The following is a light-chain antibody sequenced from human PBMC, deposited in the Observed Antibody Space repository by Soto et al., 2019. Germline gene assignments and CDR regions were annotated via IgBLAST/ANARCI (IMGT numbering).Light chain of an antibody. J-gene: IGLJ1*01. Sequence: QSVLTQPASVSGSPGQPITISCTGTSSDVGGYNYVSWYQQHPVKAPKLMIYDVTNRPSGVSDRFSGSKSGNTASLTISGLQAEDEADYYCSSYTSSSTPYVLGTGTKVTVL. CDR2: DVT. CDR1: SSDVGGYNY. V-gene: IGLV2-14*01. CDR3: SSYTSSSTPYV.